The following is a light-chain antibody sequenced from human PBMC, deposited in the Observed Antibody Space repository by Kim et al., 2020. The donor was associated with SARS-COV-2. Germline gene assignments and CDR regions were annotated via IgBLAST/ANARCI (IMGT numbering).Light chain of an antibody. CDR2: GKN. Sequence: AWGQTVSCTCQGDSRRTYYAGWYQQKPGQAPVLVIYGKNNRPSGIPDRFSGSSSGDTASLTITGAQAEDEADYYCNSRDSSGNLYVFGTGTQLTVL. CDR3: NSRDSSGNLYV. V-gene: IGLV3-19*01. CDR1: SRRTYY. J-gene: IGLJ1*01.